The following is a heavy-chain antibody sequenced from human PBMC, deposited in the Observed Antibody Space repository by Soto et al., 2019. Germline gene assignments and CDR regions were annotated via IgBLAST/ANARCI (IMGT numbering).Heavy chain of an antibody. Sequence: QVQLVESGGGVVQPGESLRVSSSASGFTFSRHALHWVRQAPGKGLEWLAVISNDGATKYYADSVRGRFTISRDNSKNTVSLQMHSLSSEDTAVYYCARAFLSPGSPENGFDLWGQGTMVTVSS. CDR3: ARAFLSPGSPENGFDL. J-gene: IGHJ3*01. CDR1: GFTFSRHA. D-gene: IGHD3-10*01. CDR2: ISNDGATK. V-gene: IGHV3-30-3*01.